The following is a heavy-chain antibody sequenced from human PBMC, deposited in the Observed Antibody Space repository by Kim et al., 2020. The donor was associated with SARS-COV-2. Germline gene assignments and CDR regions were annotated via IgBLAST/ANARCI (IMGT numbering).Heavy chain of an antibody. J-gene: IGHJ4*02. V-gene: IGHV4-59*01. CDR3: ARANDCWSEGAYYFDY. D-gene: IGHD3-3*01. Sequence: LKSRVTISVDTSKNQFSLKLSSVTAADTAVYYCARANDCWSEGAYYFDYWGQGTLVTVSS.